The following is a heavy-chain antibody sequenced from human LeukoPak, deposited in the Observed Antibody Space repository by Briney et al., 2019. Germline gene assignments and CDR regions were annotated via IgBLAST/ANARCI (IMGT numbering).Heavy chain of an antibody. CDR3: AKEGMRDIVVVPAAANWFDP. CDR1: GFTFSSYA. Sequence: SGGSLRLSCAASGFTFSSYAMSWVRQAPGKGLEWVSAISGIGGSTYYADSVKGRFTISRDNSKNTLYLQMNSLRAEDTAVYYCAKEGMRDIVVVPAAANWFDPWGQGTLVTVSS. CDR2: ISGIGGST. V-gene: IGHV3-23*01. J-gene: IGHJ5*02. D-gene: IGHD2-2*01.